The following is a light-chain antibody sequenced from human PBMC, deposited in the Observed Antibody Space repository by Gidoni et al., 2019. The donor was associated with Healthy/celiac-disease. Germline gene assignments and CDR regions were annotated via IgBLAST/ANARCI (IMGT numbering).Light chain of an antibody. CDR1: QSISSY. CDR3: QQSYSTPWCT. V-gene: IGKV1-39*01. CDR2: AAS. Sequence: DIQMTQSPSSLSASVGDRVTITCRASQSISSYLNWYQQKPGKAPKLLIYAASSLQSGVPSRFSGSGSGTDFTLTISSLQPEDFATYYCQQSYSTPWCTFAQGTKLEIK. J-gene: IGKJ2*02.